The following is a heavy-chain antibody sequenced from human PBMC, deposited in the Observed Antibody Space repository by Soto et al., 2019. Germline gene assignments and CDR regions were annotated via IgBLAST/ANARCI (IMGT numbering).Heavy chain of an antibody. D-gene: IGHD6-13*01. CDR2: ISGSGGST. Sequence: EVQLLESGGGLVQPGGSLRLSCAASGFTFSSYAMSWVRQAPGKGLEWVSAISGSGGSTYYADSVKGRFTISRDNSKNTLYLKMKTLRAEDTAVYYCAKDLRVRRTSWYPPFDSWGQGPLVTVSS. J-gene: IGHJ4*02. V-gene: IGHV3-23*01. CDR3: AKDLRVRRTSWYPPFDS. CDR1: GFTFSSYA.